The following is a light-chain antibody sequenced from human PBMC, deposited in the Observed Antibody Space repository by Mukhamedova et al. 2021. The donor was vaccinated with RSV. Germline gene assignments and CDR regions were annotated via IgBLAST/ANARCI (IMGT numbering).Light chain of an antibody. CDR3: QQYNSYPYT. CDR2: KAS. Sequence: SQSISSWLAWYQQKPGKAPKLLIYKASSLESGVPSRFSGSGSGTEFTLTISSLQPDDFATYYCQQYNSYPYTFGQGTKLEIK. J-gene: IGKJ2*01. CDR1: QSISSW. V-gene: IGKV1-5*03.